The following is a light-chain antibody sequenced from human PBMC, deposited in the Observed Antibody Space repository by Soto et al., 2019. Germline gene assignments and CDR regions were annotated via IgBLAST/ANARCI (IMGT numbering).Light chain of an antibody. CDR2: DDS. CDR3: QVWDTTRDYSVV. CDR1: NIGSRS. J-gene: IGLJ2*01. Sequence: SYELTQPPSVSVAPGQTARITCGGANIGSRSVHWYQQKPGQAPVLVVYDDSDRPSGIPERFSGSNSGYTATLTISRVEAGDEADYYCQVWDTTRDYSVVFGGGTKVTVL. V-gene: IGLV3-21*02.